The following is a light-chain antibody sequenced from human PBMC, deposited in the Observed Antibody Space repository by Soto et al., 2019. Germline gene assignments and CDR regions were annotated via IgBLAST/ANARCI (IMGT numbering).Light chain of an antibody. V-gene: IGKV1-5*03. CDR2: KAT. CDR1: QRIDTW. CDR3: QEYETFSPWT. J-gene: IGKJ1*01. Sequence: EIQMNQSHSILSASVGDRVKITCRVSQRIDTWVAWYQQKPGTAPKLLIYKATILQSGVPSRFSGSGSGTEFTLAISSLQPDDLATYYCQEYETFSPWTVGQGT.